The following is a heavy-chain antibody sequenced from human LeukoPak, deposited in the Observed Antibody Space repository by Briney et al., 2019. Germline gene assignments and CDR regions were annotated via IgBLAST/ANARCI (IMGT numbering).Heavy chain of an antibody. Sequence: ASVKVSCKTSGYTFTSYYIHWVRQAPGQGLEWMGIINPSSGATNYAQKFQGRATMTRDTSTSTVYMELSSQRSEDTAVYFCARRCDTSSYYTYYFDYWGQGTLVTVSS. D-gene: IGHD3-22*01. V-gene: IGHV1-46*01. CDR2: INPSSGAT. J-gene: IGHJ4*02. CDR3: ARRCDTSSYYTYYFDY. CDR1: GYTFTSYY.